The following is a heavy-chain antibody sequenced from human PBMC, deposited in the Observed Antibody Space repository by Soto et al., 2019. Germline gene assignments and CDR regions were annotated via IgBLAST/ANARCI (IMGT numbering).Heavy chain of an antibody. V-gene: IGHV1-69*13. CDR1: GGTFSSYA. J-gene: IGHJ6*02. CDR3: ARFEYSSSSDTPYYYYYGMDV. D-gene: IGHD6-6*01. Sequence: SVKVSCKASGGTFSSYAISWVRQAPGQGPEWMGGIIPIFGTANYAQKFQGRVTITADESTSTAYMELSSLRSEDTAVYYCARFEYSSSSDTPYYYYYGMDVWGQGTTVTVSS. CDR2: IIPIFGTA.